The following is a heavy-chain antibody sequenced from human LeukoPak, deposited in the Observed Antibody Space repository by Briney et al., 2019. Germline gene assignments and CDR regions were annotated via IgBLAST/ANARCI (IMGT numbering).Heavy chain of an antibody. D-gene: IGHD6-13*01. V-gene: IGHV4-59*11. CDR2: IYYSGTT. CDR1: GGSISSHY. CDR3: ARGVYIAAAQYGY. Sequence: SETLSLTCTVPGGSISSHYWSWIRQPPGKGLEWIGYIYYSGTTNYNPSLKSRVTISVDTSKNQFSLKLSSVTAADTAVYYCARGVYIAAAQYGYWGQGTLVTVSS. J-gene: IGHJ4*02.